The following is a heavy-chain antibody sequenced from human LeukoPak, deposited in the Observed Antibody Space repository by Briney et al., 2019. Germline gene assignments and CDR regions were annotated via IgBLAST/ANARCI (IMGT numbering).Heavy chain of an antibody. D-gene: IGHD6-19*01. CDR3: ARDSGGWYVLSRGIDY. CDR1: GFTFSSYG. J-gene: IGHJ4*02. V-gene: IGHV3-33*08. Sequence: GGSLRLSCAASGFTFSSYGMHWVRQAPGKGLEWVAVIWYDGSNKYYADSVKGRFTISRDNSKNTLYLQMNSLRAEDTAVYYCARDSGGWYVLSRGIDYWGQGTLVTVSS. CDR2: IWYDGSNK.